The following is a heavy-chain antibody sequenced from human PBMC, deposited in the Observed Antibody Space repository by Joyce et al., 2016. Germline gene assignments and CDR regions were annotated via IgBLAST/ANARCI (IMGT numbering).Heavy chain of an antibody. J-gene: IGHJ5*02. CDR2: IDWVDEE. Sequence: QVTLKESGPALVKPTQTLTLTCTFSGFSLNTTVMRVSWIRQPPGKALEWLASIDWVDEEFYSTALKTRFTSSKDTSKNQVVLTLTNMGPVDTATYYCARTYFSVGRCYEGGSFDPLGQGTLVTVSS. CDR3: ARTYFSVGRCYEGGSFDP. D-gene: IGHD2-15*01. V-gene: IGHV2-70*04. CDR1: GFSLNTTVMR.